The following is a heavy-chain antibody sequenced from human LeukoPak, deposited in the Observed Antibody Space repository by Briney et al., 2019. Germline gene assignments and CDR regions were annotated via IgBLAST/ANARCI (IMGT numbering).Heavy chain of an antibody. CDR1: VGTFSSYA. Sequence: GASVKVSCKGSVGTFSSYAISWVREAPGQGLEWMGWINPNSGGTKYAQKFQGRVTMTRDMSISTAYMEPSRLRSDDTAMYYRVRCLSVDPDSYYGMDVCGQGTTVTVSS. CDR2: INPNSGGT. J-gene: IGHJ6*02. D-gene: IGHD2/OR15-2a*01. V-gene: IGHV1-2*02. CDR3: VRCLSVDPDSYYGMDV.